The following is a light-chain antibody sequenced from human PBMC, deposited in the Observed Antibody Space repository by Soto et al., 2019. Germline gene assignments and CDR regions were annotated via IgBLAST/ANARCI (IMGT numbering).Light chain of an antibody. V-gene: IGLV2-14*01. Sequence: QYALTQPASVSGSPGQSITISCTGTSSDVGGYGYVSWCQQHPGKAPKLIIYEVSNRPSGVSNRFSGSKSGNTASLTISGLQAEDEADYYCNSYTSKSTGVFGTGTKLTVL. CDR2: EVS. CDR3: NSYTSKSTGV. CDR1: SSDVGGYGY. J-gene: IGLJ1*01.